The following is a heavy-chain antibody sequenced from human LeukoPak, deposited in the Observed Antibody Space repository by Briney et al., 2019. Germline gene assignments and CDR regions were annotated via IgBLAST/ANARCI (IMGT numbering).Heavy chain of an antibody. CDR2: ISSSSTTI. J-gene: IGHJ4*02. CDR3: ARSGSYGGGDY. CDR1: GFTFSTYS. D-gene: IGHD1-26*01. V-gene: IGHV3-48*01. Sequence: GGSLRLSCAASGFTFSTYSMNWVRQAPGKGLEWVSYISSSSTTIYYADSVKGRFTVSRDNAKNSLYLVMNSLRAEDTAVYYCARSGSYGGGDYWGQGTLVTVPS.